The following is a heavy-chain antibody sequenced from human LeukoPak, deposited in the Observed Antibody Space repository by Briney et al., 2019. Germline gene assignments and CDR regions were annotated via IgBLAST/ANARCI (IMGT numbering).Heavy chain of an antibody. Sequence: PSETLSLTCTVSGGSISSYYWSWIRQPPGKGLEWIGYIYYSGSTNYNPSLKSRVTISVDTSKNQFSLKLSSVTAADTAVYYCAGGWEAAAGNFDYWGQGTLVTVSS. CDR2: IYYSGST. J-gene: IGHJ4*02. D-gene: IGHD6-13*01. CDR3: AGGWEAAAGNFDY. V-gene: IGHV4-59*01. CDR1: GGSISSYY.